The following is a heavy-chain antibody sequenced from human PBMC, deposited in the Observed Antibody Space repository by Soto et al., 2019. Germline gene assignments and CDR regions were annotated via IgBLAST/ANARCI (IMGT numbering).Heavy chain of an antibody. D-gene: IGHD3-10*01. J-gene: IGHJ6*02. V-gene: IGHV3-30-3*01. CDR1: GFTFSSYA. Sequence: VGSLRLSCAASGFTFSSYAMHWVRQAPGKGLEWVAVISYDGSNKYYADSVKGRFTISRDNSKNTLYLQMNSLRAEDTAVYYCAREPYFAESYYYGMDVWGQGTTVTAP. CDR3: AREPYFAESYYYGMDV. CDR2: ISYDGSNK.